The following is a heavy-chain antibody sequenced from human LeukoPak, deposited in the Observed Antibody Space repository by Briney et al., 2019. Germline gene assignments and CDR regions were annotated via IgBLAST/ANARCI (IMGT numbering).Heavy chain of an antibody. J-gene: IGHJ5*02. CDR1: GGSMSSYY. Sequence: SETLSLTCTVSGGSMSSYYWSWIRQPPGKGLEYIGYIYYSGSTNYNPSLKSRVTISVDTSKNQFSLKLNSVTAADTAVYYCARSYASSWYWNWFDPWGQGTLVTVSS. CDR3: ARSYASSWYWNWFDP. CDR2: IYYSGST. V-gene: IGHV4-59*01. D-gene: IGHD6-13*01.